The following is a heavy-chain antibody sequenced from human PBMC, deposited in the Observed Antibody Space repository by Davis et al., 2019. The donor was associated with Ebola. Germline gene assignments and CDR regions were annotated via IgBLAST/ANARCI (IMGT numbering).Heavy chain of an antibody. V-gene: IGHV4-59*01. Sequence: PSETLSLTCSVSGGSFSRYYWSWIRQSQGKTLEWIGYVYSGKTIYNPSLKSRVNIFVDTSKNEFSLHLTSVTAADTAVYYCARDRDSVVQGRGKRYFGMDVWGQGTTVIVSS. D-gene: IGHD3-10*01. CDR3: ARDRDSVVQGRGKRYFGMDV. CDR2: VYSGKT. CDR1: GGSFSRYY. J-gene: IGHJ6*02.